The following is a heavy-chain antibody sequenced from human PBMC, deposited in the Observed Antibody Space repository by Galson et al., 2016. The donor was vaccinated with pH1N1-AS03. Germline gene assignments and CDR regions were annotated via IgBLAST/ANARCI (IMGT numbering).Heavy chain of an antibody. CDR3: AKGQHGYGGSGSIDM. CDR2: INWNSDHI. D-gene: IGHD3-10*01. V-gene: IGHV3-9*01. Sequence: SLRLSCAASGFTFGDYAMHWVRQVPGKGLDWVSHINWNSDHIDYADSVKGRFTLSRDNARSFLYLQMKSLRTEDTGLYFCAKGQHGYGGSGSIDMWGQGTMVIVSS. J-gene: IGHJ3*02. CDR1: GFTFGDYA.